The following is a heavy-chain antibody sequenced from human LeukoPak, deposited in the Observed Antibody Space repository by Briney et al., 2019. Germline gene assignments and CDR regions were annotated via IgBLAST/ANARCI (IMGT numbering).Heavy chain of an antibody. V-gene: IGHV3-48*04. CDR3: ARDVGSSWYYFDY. Sequence: GGSLRLSCAASGFTFSSYSMNWVRQAPGKGLEWVSYISSSSSTIYCADSVKGRFTISRDNAKNSLYLQMNSLRAEDTAIYYCARDVGSSWYYFDYWGQGTLVTVSS. J-gene: IGHJ4*02. CDR2: ISSSSSTI. CDR1: GFTFSSYS. D-gene: IGHD6-13*01.